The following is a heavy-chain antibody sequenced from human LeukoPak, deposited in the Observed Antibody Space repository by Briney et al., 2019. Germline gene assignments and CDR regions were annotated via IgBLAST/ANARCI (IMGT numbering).Heavy chain of an antibody. CDR2: VSYDGSIN. V-gene: IGHV3-30-3*01. CDR3: ARDLSRTYTVDY. J-gene: IGHJ4*02. Sequence: GGSLRLSCAASGFTFSSYAMSWVRQAPGKGLEWVAFVSYDGSINSYADFVKGRFTISRDNSKNTLYLQMNSLRAEDTAVHFCARDLSRTYTVDYWGQGTLVTVSS. CDR1: GFTFSSYA. D-gene: IGHD2-2*02.